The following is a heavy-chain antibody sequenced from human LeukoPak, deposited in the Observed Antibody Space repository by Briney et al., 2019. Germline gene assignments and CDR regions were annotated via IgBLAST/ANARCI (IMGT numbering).Heavy chain of an antibody. J-gene: IGHJ1*01. CDR3: AIYDSSGYYYEEYFQH. Sequence: SETLSLTCAVYGGSFSGYYWSWIRQPPGKGLEWIGEINHSGSTNYNPSLKSRVTISVDTSKNQFSLKLSSVTAADTAVYFCAIYDSSGYYYEEYFQHWGQGTLVTVSS. CDR2: INHSGST. V-gene: IGHV4-34*01. D-gene: IGHD3-22*01. CDR1: GGSFSGYY.